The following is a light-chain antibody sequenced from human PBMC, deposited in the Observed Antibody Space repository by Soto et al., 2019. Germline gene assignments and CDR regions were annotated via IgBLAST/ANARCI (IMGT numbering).Light chain of an antibody. CDR3: QQSYSTPYT. V-gene: IGKV1-39*01. J-gene: IGKJ2*01. Sequence: DVQMTQSPSSLSASVGDRVTITCRAGQTISSYLNWYQQTPGKAPKLLIYAASSLQSGVPSRFTGSGSGTDFTLTHNSLQPEDSGNYYCQQSYSTPYTFGQGTKLEIK. CDR1: QTISSY. CDR2: AAS.